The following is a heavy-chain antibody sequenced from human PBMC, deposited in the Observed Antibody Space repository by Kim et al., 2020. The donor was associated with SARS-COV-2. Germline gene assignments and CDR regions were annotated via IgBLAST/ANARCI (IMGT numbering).Heavy chain of an antibody. CDR2: IKSKTDGGTT. J-gene: IGHJ4*02. V-gene: IGHV3-15*01. D-gene: IGHD3-3*01. Sequence: GGSLRLSCAPSGFTFSNAWMSWVRQAPGKGLEWVGRIKSKTDGGTTDYAAPVKGRFTISRDDSKNTLYLQMNSLKTEDTAVYYCTTVYYDFWSGYPNYYFDYWGQGTLVTVSS. CDR3: TTVYYDFWSGYPNYYFDY. CDR1: GFTFSNAW.